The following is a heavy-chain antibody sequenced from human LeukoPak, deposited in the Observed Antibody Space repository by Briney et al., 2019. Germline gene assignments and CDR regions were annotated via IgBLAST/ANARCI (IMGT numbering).Heavy chain of an antibody. D-gene: IGHD6-13*01. CDR3: AKGEGPYSSWSYFDY. J-gene: IGHJ4*02. Sequence: PGGSLRLSCAASGFTFSSYGMHWVRQAPGKGLEWVAVISYDGSNKYYADSVKGRFTISRDNSKNTLYLQMNSLRAEDTAVYYCAKGEGPYSSWSYFDYWGQGTLVTVSS. V-gene: IGHV3-30*18. CDR2: ISYDGSNK. CDR1: GFTFSSYG.